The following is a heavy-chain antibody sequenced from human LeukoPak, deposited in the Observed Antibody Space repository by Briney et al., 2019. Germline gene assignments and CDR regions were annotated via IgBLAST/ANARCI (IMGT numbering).Heavy chain of an antibody. Sequence: SETLSLTCLVSGDSINSRNFYWGWMRQLPGKGLEWIGSIYYTGSSYYNPSLKSRLTISIDTSKNHFSLRLSSVTAADTAVYYCGRGVGAMVRGDLLYFDYWGQGTLVTVSS. V-gene: IGHV4-39*07. CDR2: IYYTGSS. D-gene: IGHD3-10*01. J-gene: IGHJ4*02. CDR3: GRGVGAMVRGDLLYFDY. CDR1: GDSINSRNFY.